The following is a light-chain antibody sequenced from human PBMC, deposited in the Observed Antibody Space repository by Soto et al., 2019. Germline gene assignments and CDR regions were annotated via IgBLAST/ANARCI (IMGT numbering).Light chain of an antibody. Sequence: QSVLTQPASVSGSPGQSITISCTGTSSDVGAYNYVSWYQQHPGKAPKLMIYQVSNRPSGISNRFSGSKSGNTASLTISGLQAEDEADYYCQSYDSSLSGLGVYGTGTKVTVL. CDR1: SSDVGAYNY. J-gene: IGLJ1*01. CDR2: QVS. V-gene: IGLV2-14*01. CDR3: QSYDSSLSGLGV.